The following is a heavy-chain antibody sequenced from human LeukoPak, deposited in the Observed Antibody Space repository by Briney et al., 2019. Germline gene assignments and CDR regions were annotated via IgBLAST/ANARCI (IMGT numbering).Heavy chain of an antibody. J-gene: IGHJ6*04. CDR2: IIPIFGTA. CDR1: GGTFSTYA. V-gene: IGHV1-69*13. Sequence: GASVKVSCKASGGTFSTYAISWVRQAPGQGLEWMGGIIPIFGTANYAQKFQGRVTITADESTSTAYMELSSLRSEDTAVYYCARVETTPGYSSLRYHYYGMDVWGKGTTVTVSS. CDR3: ARVETTPGYSSLRYHYYGMDV. D-gene: IGHD6-13*01.